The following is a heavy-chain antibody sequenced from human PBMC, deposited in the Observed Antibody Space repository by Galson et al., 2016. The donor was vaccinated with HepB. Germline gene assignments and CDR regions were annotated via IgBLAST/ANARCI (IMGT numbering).Heavy chain of an antibody. CDR1: GFNFNYHG. D-gene: IGHD3-10*02. CDR2: IWFDGSSQ. Sequence: SLRLSCAASGFNFNYHGMHWVRQTPRRGLEWVAVIWFDGSSQNYGDAVKGRFTISKDTSKNTLYLQMNSLRVEDTAVYYCVKSQRRVFGDFDYWGQGILVTVSS. CDR3: VKSQRRVFGDFDY. V-gene: IGHV3-33*03. J-gene: IGHJ4*02.